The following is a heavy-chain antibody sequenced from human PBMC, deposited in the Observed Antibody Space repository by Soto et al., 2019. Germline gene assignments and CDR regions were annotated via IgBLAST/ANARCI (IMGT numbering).Heavy chain of an antibody. CDR2: ISSYNGDT. Sequence: ASVKVSCKASGYTFTSYGISWVRQAPGQGLEWMGWISSYNGDTNYAQKLQGRVTMTTDTSTTTAYMELRSLRSDDTAVYYCARDGRWSFYATLSPFDYWGQGTLVTVSS. D-gene: IGHD1-26*01. J-gene: IGHJ4*02. CDR3: ARDGRWSFYATLSPFDY. CDR1: GYTFTSYG. V-gene: IGHV1-18*01.